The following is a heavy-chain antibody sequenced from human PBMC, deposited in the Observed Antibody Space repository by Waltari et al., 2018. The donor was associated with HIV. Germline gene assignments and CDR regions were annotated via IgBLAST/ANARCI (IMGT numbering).Heavy chain of an antibody. D-gene: IGHD2-15*01. J-gene: IGHJ4*02. CDR2: VNHSGNI. CDR1: GGSFSGYY. Sequence: VQLQQSGAGLLKPSEPLSLTCTVSGGSFSGYYWSWTRQPPGQGLEWIGEVNHSGNINYNPSLKSRLIISVDTSKSQFSLRLKSVTAADTAVYYCSREGYGGNPANDFDFWGQGTLVSVSS. CDR3: SREGYGGNPANDFDF. V-gene: IGHV4-34*01.